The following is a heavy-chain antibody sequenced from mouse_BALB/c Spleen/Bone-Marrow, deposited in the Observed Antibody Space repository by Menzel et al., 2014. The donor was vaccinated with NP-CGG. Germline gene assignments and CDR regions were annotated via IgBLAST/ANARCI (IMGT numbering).Heavy chain of an antibody. D-gene: IGHD2-1*01. J-gene: IGHJ4*01. CDR3: VRRGNPSDYYAMDY. V-gene: IGHV1S34*01. CDR2: ISCYNGAT. CDR1: GYSFTGYY. Sequence: LVKTGASVKISCKAPGYSFTGYYMHWVKQSHGKSLEWIGYISCYNGATSYNQNFKGKATFTVDTSSSTSYMQFNSLTSEVSAVYYCVRRGNPSDYYAMDYWGQGTSVTVSS.